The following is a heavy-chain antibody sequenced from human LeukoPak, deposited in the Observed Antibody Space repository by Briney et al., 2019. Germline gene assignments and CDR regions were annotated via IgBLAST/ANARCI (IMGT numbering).Heavy chain of an antibody. D-gene: IGHD3-3*01. Sequence: PGGSLRLSCAASGFTFKLYWMHWVRQAPGKGPEWVSYIDARSGITYYADSVQGRFTISRDDARESVFLQMDGLRVDDTAVYYCARTYDFGRGPPGDAFDNWGPGTWVIVSA. CDR3: ARTYDFGRGPPGDAFDN. J-gene: IGHJ3*02. V-gene: IGHV3-48*01. CDR2: IDARSGIT. CDR1: GFTFKLYW.